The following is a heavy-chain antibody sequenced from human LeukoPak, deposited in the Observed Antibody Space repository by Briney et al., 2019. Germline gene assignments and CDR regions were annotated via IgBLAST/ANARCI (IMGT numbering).Heavy chain of an antibody. D-gene: IGHD2-8*01. CDR3: AREDASGYFDY. Sequence: ASVTVSCKASGYTITNNYMHWVRQAPGQGLEWMGVINPSGTGTSYAQKFQGRITMSRDTSTSTVYMELSSLRSEDTAVYYCAREDASGYFDYWGQGTLVTVSS. CDR2: INPSGTGT. V-gene: IGHV1-46*01. CDR1: GYTITNNY. J-gene: IGHJ4*02.